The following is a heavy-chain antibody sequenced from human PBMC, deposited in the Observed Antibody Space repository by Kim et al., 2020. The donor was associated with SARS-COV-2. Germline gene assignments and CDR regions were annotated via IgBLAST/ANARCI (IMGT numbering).Heavy chain of an antibody. J-gene: IGHJ4*02. V-gene: IGHV3-74*01. D-gene: IGHD6-6*01. CDR2: IKSDGSSI. Sequence: GGSLRLFCAASGFIFSSYWMHWVRQAPGKGLVWVSRIKSDGSSISYADSVKGRFTISRDNAKNTLYLQMNSLRAEDTAVYYCARVSSTIAVRDPPSSDYWGQGTLVTVSS. CDR1: GFIFSSYW. CDR3: ARVSSTIAVRDPPSSDY.